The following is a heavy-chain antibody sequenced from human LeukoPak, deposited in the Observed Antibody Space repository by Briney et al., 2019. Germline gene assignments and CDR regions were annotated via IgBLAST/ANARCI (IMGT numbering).Heavy chain of an antibody. CDR1: GGSINSYY. J-gene: IGHJ6*02. Sequence: SETLSLTCTVSGGSINSYYWSWIRQPPGKGLEWIGYIYYSGSTNYNPSLKSRVTISVDTSKNQFSLKLSSVTAADTAVYYCARHALVRGVMVGYYYYGMDVWGQGTTVTVSS. CDR3: ARHALVRGVMVGYYYYGMDV. CDR2: IYYSGST. D-gene: IGHD3-10*01. V-gene: IGHV4-59*08.